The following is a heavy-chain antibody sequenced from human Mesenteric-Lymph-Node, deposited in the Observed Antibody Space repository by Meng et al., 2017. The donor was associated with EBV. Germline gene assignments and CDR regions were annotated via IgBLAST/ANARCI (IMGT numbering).Heavy chain of an antibody. V-gene: IGHV4-61*01. CDR1: VASVHRGSYF. D-gene: IGHD1-26*01. CDR2: IYYSGST. Sequence: APGRSHPSETLPLTSTASVASVHRGSYFWTLIRTSPGKKLEWIAYIYYSGSTNYNPSLKSRVTVSLDTSKNQFSLKLSSVTAADTAVYYCTRGPSGIFYFNFWGRGTLVTVSS. CDR3: TRGPSGIFYFNF. J-gene: IGHJ4*02.